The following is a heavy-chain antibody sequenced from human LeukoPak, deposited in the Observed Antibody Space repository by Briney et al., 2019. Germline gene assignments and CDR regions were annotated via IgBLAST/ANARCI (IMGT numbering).Heavy chain of an antibody. CDR2: INPHSGAT. V-gene: IGHV1-2*02. J-gene: IGHJ5*02. Sequence: ASVTVSCKASGHTLITYDINWVRQAPGQGLEWMGWINPHSGATNYAQRFQGRISMDASFDTAYIELSRLTSDDTAVYYCATSSTVTHTRDPWGQGTLVTVSS. CDR3: ATSSTVTHTRDP. CDR1: GHTLITYD. D-gene: IGHD1-1*01.